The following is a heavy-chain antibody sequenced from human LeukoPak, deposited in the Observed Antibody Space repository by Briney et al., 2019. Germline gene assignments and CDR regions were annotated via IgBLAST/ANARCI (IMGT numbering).Heavy chain of an antibody. CDR1: GGTLSSYA. J-gene: IGHJ6*04. D-gene: IGHD2-2*01. CDR3: AREGRVVVVPAAPRLLPYYYYGMDV. Sequence: GASVKVSCKASGGTLSSYAISWVRQAPGQGLEWMGGIIPIFGTANYAQKFQGRVTITADESTSTAYMELSSLRSEDTAVYYCAREGRVVVVPAAPRLLPYYYYGMDVWGKGTTVTVSS. CDR2: IIPIFGTA. V-gene: IGHV1-69*13.